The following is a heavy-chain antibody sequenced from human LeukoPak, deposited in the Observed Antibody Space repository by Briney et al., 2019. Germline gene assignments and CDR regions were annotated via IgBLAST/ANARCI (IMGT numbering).Heavy chain of an antibody. J-gene: IGHJ4*02. Sequence: SETLSLTCAVYGGSFSGYYWSWIRQPPGKGLEWIGEINHSGSTNYNPSLKSRVTMSVDTSKNQFSLKLSSVTAADTAVYYCARGYGGGYWGQGTLVTVSS. CDR3: ARGYGGGY. CDR1: GGSFSGYY. CDR2: INHSGST. V-gene: IGHV4-34*01. D-gene: IGHD3-10*01.